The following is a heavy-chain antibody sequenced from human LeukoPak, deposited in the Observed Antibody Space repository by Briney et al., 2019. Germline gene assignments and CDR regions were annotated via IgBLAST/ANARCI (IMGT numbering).Heavy chain of an antibody. J-gene: IGHJ4*02. CDR1: GGSFSGYY. Sequence: SETLSLTCAVYGGSFSGYYWCWIRQPPGKGLEWIGEINHSGSTNYNPSLKSRVTISVDTSKNQFSLKLSPVTAADTAVYYCAAGGYSYALWYWGQGTLVTVSS. D-gene: IGHD5-18*01. CDR3: AAGGYSYALWY. V-gene: IGHV4-34*01. CDR2: INHSGST.